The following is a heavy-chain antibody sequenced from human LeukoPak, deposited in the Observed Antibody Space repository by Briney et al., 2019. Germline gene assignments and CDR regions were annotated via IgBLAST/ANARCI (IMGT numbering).Heavy chain of an antibody. V-gene: IGHV3-7*01. D-gene: IGHD6-19*01. Sequence: GGSLRLSCAASGFTSSIYWLSWVRQAPGKGLEWVASISQDGSEKYFVDSVKGRFAISRDNAKNSLYLQMSSMRAADTAEYYCARGSSGRYHLYFDYWGQGTLVTVSS. J-gene: IGHJ4*02. CDR2: ISQDGSEK. CDR1: GFTSSIYW. CDR3: ARGSSGRYHLYFDY.